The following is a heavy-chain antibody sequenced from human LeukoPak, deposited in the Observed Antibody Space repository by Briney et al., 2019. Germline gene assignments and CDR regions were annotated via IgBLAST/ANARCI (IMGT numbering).Heavy chain of an antibody. CDR3: ARDGSYGSGSYFGY. J-gene: IGHJ4*02. V-gene: IGHV3-23*01. D-gene: IGHD3-10*01. CDR2: ISGSGGST. Sequence: GGSLRLSCAASGFTFSSYAMSWVRQAPGKGLEWVSAISGSGGSTYYADSVKGRFTISRDNSKNTLYLQMNSLRAEDTAVYYCARDGSYGSGSYFGYWGQGTLVTVSS. CDR1: GFTFSSYA.